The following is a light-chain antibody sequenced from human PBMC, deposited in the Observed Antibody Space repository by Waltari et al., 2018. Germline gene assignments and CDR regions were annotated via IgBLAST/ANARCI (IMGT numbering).Light chain of an antibody. CDR2: GVT. J-gene: IGLJ3*02. V-gene: IGLV2-14*01. CDR3: SAYTRSDTLV. CDR1: SNDVGGYDY. Sequence: QSALTQPASVSGSPGQSITISCTVTSNDVGGYDYVSWFQQHPDKAPKLMIYGVTNPPSGVSNRFFGSKAGNTASLTISGLQAEDEADYYCSAYTRSDTLVFGGGTRLTVL.